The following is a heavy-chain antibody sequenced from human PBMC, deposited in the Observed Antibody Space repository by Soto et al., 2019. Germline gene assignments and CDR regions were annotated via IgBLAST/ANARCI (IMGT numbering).Heavy chain of an antibody. Sequence: GGSLRLSCVVSGLTVSYNSINLVRQAQGKGLEWVSVISSGGGTNYADSVKGRFAISRDTSRNILYLQMSIVRVEDTAVYYCARDRALFSFGYQRGNYLDYWGQGALVTVSS. CDR2: ISSGGGT. J-gene: IGHJ4*02. CDR3: ARDRALFSFGYQRGNYLDY. CDR1: GLTVSYNS. V-gene: IGHV3-66*01. D-gene: IGHD3-22*01.